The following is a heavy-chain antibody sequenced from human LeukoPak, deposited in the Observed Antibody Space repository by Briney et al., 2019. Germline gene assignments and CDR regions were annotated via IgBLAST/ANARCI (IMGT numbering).Heavy chain of an antibody. D-gene: IGHD5-12*01. Sequence: NPGGSLRLSCAASGFTFTSYSMNWVRQAPGKGLEWVSSISGSSNYIYYADSVKGRFTISRDNAKNSLYLQMNSLRAEDTAVYYCAKEKYSDYWGQGTLVTVSS. CDR1: GFTFTSYS. CDR2: ISGSSNYI. J-gene: IGHJ4*02. CDR3: AKEKYSDY. V-gene: IGHV3-21*01.